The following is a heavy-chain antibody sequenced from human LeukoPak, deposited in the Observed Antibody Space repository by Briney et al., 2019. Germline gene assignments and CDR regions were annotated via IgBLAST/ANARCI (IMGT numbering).Heavy chain of an antibody. CDR3: ASVSRGWLQFTRLYYYGMDV. CDR1: GGTFSSYA. Sequence: SVKVSCKASGGTFSSYAISWVRQAPGQGLEWMGGIIPIFGTANYAQKFQGRVTITADESTSTAYMELSSLRSEDTAVYYCASVSRGWLQFTRLYYYGMDVWGQGTTVTVSS. D-gene: IGHD5-24*01. CDR2: IIPIFGTA. V-gene: IGHV1-69*13. J-gene: IGHJ6*02.